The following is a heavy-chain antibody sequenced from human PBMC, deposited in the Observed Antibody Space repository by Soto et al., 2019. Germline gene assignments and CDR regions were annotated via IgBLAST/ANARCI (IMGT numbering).Heavy chain of an antibody. Sequence: GGSLRLSCAASGFTLSSYAMSWVRQAPGKGLEWVSAISGSGGSTYYADSVKGRFTISRDNSKNTLYLQMNSLRAEDTAVYYCAKVMPVDFGYSYGYGFEYWGQGTLVTVSS. CDR1: GFTLSSYA. V-gene: IGHV3-23*01. CDR3: AKVMPVDFGYSYGYGFEY. J-gene: IGHJ4*02. CDR2: ISGSGGST. D-gene: IGHD5-18*01.